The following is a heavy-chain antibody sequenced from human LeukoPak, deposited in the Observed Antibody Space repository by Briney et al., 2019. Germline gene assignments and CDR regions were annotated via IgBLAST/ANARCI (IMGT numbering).Heavy chain of an antibody. CDR2: ISGSGGST. CDR3: AKEWAADIGYCSGGSCQSQGFDY. V-gene: IGHV3-23*01. Sequence: GGSLRLSCAASGFTFSSYAMSWVRQAPGKGLEWVSAISGSGGSTYYADSVKGRFTISRDNSKNTLYLQMNSLRAEDTAVYYCAKEWAADIGYCSGGSCQSQGFDYWGQGTPVTVSS. D-gene: IGHD2-15*01. J-gene: IGHJ4*02. CDR1: GFTFSSYA.